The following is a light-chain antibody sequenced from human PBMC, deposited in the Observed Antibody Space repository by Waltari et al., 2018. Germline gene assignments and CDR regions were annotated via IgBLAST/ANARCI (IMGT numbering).Light chain of an antibody. CDR1: QSVSNW. V-gene: IGKV1-5*03. CDR3: QQYNDDPRT. J-gene: IGKJ1*01. Sequence: DIQMTQSPSTLSASVGDRVTIPCRASQSVSNWLAWYKQKPGKAPNLLIYKASSLESGVPSRFSGSGSGTEFTLTISSLQPDDFATYYCQQYNDDPRTFGQGTEVEFK. CDR2: KAS.